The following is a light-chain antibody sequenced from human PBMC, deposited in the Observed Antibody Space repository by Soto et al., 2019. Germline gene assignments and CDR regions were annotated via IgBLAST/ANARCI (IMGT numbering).Light chain of an antibody. CDR2: DAF. CDR3: HQYNSWPRGT. J-gene: IGKJ3*01. CDR1: QSVGSN. V-gene: IGKV3-15*01. Sequence: EIVMTQSPATLSVSPGERVTLSCRARQSVGSNLAWYQQTPGQAPRVVIYDAFTRATGIPVRFRGSGSGTEFTLTISSLQSEDSAVYYCHQYNSWPRGTFGPGTKVEIK.